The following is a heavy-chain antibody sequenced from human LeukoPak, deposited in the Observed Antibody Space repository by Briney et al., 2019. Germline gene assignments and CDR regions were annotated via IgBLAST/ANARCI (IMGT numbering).Heavy chain of an antibody. D-gene: IGHD3-10*01. V-gene: IGHV3-21*01. J-gene: IGHJ4*02. Sequence: GGSLRLSCAASGFTFLSYNMNWVRQAPGKGLEWVSSISSASSSYKYYADSVKGRFTISRDNAKNSLYLQMNSLRAEDTAVYYCARVSLYYGSGTYYPPDYWGQGTLVTVSS. CDR2: ISSASSSYK. CDR3: ARVSLYYGSGTYYPPDY. CDR1: GFTFLSYN.